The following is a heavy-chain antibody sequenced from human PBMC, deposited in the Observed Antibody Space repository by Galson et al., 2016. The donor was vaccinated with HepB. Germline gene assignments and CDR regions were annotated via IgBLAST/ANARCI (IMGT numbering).Heavy chain of an antibody. J-gene: IGHJ3*02. D-gene: IGHD4-23*01. V-gene: IGHV3-7*01. CDR2: IKQDGSEK. Sequence: SLRLSCAASGFTFINYWMSWVRQAPGKGLEWVANIKQDGSEKSYVDSVKGRFTVSRDNAKNSLYLQMNSLRAEDTAVYYCAREGFGGFDIWGQGTLVTASS. CDR3: AREGFGGFDI. CDR1: GFTFINYW.